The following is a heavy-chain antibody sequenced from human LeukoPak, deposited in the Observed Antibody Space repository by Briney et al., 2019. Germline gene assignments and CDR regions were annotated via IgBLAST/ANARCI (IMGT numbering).Heavy chain of an antibody. D-gene: IGHD3-10*01. CDR3: ASRGGSGSRYSMDV. CDR2: ISSSSSTI. Sequence: PGGSLRLSCAVSGFTISSYSMNWVRQAPGKGLEWVSYISSSSSTIYYADSVKGRFTISRDNAKNSLYLQMNSLRAEDTAVYYCASRGGSGSRYSMDVWGKGTTVTVSS. CDR1: GFTISSYS. J-gene: IGHJ6*04. V-gene: IGHV3-48*01.